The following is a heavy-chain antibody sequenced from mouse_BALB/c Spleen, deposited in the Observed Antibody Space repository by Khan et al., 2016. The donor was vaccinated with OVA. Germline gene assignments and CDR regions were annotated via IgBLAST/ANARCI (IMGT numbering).Heavy chain of an antibody. CDR2: ISSGDSD. CDR1: GFTFSNYA. CDR3: SRDYWFPY. V-gene: IGHV5-6-5*01. Sequence: EVQLQESGGGLVKPGGSLKLSCAASGFTFSNYAMSWVRQSPEKGLEWVASISSGDSDSYPDSVKGRFTISRDNARNILYLQLSSLRSEDKAMYFCSRDYWFPYWGQGTLVTVSA. J-gene: IGHJ3*01.